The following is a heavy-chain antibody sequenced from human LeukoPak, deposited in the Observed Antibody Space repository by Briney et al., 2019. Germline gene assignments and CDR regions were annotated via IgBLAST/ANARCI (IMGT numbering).Heavy chain of an antibody. CDR3: ARGGSSSSSPGDY. CDR1: GFTFTSYA. D-gene: IGHD6-13*01. CDR2: ISSNGGST. V-gene: IGHV3-64*01. Sequence: PGGSLRLSCAASGFTFTSYAIHWVRQAPGKGLEYVSAISSNGGSTYYANSVKGRFTISRDNSKNTLYLQMGSLRAEDMAVYYCARGGSSSSSPGDYWGQGTLVTVSS. J-gene: IGHJ4*02.